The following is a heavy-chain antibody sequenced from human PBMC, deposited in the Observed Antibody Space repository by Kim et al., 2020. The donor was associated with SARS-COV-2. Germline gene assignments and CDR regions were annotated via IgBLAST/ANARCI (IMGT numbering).Heavy chain of an antibody. Sequence: TPSLKRRVTISIDPSKNQFSLKLSSVTAADTAVYYCARRGIAVASPNFDYWGQGTLVTVSS. J-gene: IGHJ4*02. D-gene: IGHD6-19*01. CDR3: ARRGIAVASPNFDY. V-gene: IGHV4-39*01.